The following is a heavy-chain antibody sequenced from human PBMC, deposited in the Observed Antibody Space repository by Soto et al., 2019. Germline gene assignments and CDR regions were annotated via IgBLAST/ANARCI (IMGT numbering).Heavy chain of an antibody. CDR3: ANLDTSMAVEEGMDV. D-gene: IGHD5-18*01. Sequence: QVQLVQSGAEVKKPGSSVKVSCKASGGTFSSYAISWVRQAPGQGLEWMGGIIPIFGTANYAQKFQGRVTLTAAESTSTDYMELSSLRSEDTAVYYCANLDTSMAVEEGMDVWGQGTTVTVSS. CDR2: IIPIFGTA. J-gene: IGHJ6*02. CDR1: GGTFSSYA. V-gene: IGHV1-69*12.